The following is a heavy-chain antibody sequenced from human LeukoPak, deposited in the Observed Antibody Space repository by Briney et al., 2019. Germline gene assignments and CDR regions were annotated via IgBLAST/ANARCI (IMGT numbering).Heavy chain of an antibody. CDR3: ANHRTPDRYHWNYFDY. Sequence: PGRSLRLSCAASGFTFGNSAMSWVRQAPGTGLEWVSSIGGHVHSTYYADSVIGRFTISRDDSKNTLYLQMNSLRANDTAIYYCANHRTPDRYHWNYFDYWGQGTLVTVSS. CDR1: GFTFGNSA. V-gene: IGHV3-23*01. J-gene: IGHJ4*02. CDR2: IGGHVHST. D-gene: IGHD1-20*01.